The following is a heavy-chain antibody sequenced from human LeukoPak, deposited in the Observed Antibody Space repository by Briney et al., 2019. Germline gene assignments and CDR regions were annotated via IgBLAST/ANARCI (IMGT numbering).Heavy chain of an antibody. CDR3: AREGSITESSIDY. D-gene: IGHD3-3*01. V-gene: IGHV3-30*02. CDR2: IRYDGSNK. J-gene: IGHJ4*02. Sequence: GGSLRLSCAASGFTFSSYGMHWVRQAPGKGLEWVAFIRYDGSNKYYADSVKGRFTISRDNSKNTLYLQMNSLRADDTAVYYCAREGSITESSIDYWGQGTLVTVSS. CDR1: GFTFSSYG.